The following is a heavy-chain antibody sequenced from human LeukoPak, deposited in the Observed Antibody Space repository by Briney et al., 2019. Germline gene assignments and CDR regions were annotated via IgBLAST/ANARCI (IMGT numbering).Heavy chain of an antibody. V-gene: IGHV4-34*01. D-gene: IGHD3-22*01. CDR2: INHSGST. Sequence: SETLSLTCAVYGGSFSGYYWSWIRQPPGKGLEWIGEINHSGSTNYNPSLKSRVTISVDTSKNQSSLKLSSVTAADTAVYYCARRSDYYDSSGYYYFDYWGQGTLVTVSS. CDR3: ARRSDYYDSSGYYYFDY. J-gene: IGHJ4*02. CDR1: GGSFSGYY.